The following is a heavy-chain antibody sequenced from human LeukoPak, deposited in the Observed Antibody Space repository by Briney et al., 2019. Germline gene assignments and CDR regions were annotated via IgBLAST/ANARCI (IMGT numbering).Heavy chain of an antibody. CDR3: ATDVSGSYLLDY. V-gene: IGHV1-24*01. Sequence: ASVTVSCKVSGYTLTELSMHWVRQAPGKGLEWMGGFDPEDGETIYAQKFQGRVTMTEDTSTDTAYMELSSLRSEDTAVYYCATDVSGSYLLDYWGQGTLVTVSS. CDR1: GYTLTELS. D-gene: IGHD1-26*01. J-gene: IGHJ4*02. CDR2: FDPEDGET.